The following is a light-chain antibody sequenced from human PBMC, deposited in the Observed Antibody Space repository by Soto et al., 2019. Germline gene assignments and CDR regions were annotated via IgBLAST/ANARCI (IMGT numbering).Light chain of an antibody. J-gene: IGKJ2*01. CDR2: GAS. CDR3: LQFDNSPLYT. CDR1: HSVSSSS. V-gene: IGKV3-20*01. Sequence: EIVWTQSPGTLSLSPGERATLSCSASHSVSSSSITWYQQKPGQAPRLLIYGASTRATGIPDRFSGSGSGTDFSLTISRLEPEDFAVYYCLQFDNSPLYTFGQGTKVDIK.